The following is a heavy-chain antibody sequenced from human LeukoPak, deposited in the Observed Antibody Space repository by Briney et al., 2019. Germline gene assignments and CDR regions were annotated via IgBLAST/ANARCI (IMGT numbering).Heavy chain of an antibody. CDR1: GGSISSYY. CDR3: ARVVQSTDSSGFYLPEYFQH. Sequence: PSETLSLTCTVSGGSISSYYWSWIRQPPGKGLEWIGSIYHSGSTYYNPSLKSRVTISVDTSKNQFSLKMRSVTAAVTAVYYCARVVQSTDSSGFYLPEYFQHWGQGTLVTVSS. J-gene: IGHJ1*01. CDR2: IYHSGST. D-gene: IGHD3-22*01. V-gene: IGHV4-38-2*02.